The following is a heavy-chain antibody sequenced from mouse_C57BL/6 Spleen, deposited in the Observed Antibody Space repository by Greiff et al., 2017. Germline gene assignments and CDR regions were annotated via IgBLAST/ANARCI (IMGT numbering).Heavy chain of an antibody. CDR2: IDPSDSYT. D-gene: IGHD1-1*01. J-gene: IGHJ4*01. V-gene: IGHV1-69*01. CDR3: ARRDYFYYAMDY. CDR1: GYTFTSYW. Sequence: VQLQQPGAELVMPGASVKLSCKASGYTFTSYWMHWVKQRPGQGLEWIGEIDPSDSYTNYNQKFKGKSTLTVDKSSSTAYMQLSSLTSEDSAVYYCARRDYFYYAMDYWGQGTSVTVSS.